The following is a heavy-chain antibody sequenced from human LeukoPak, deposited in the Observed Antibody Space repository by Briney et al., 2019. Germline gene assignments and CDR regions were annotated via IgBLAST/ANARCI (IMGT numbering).Heavy chain of an antibody. Sequence: GGSLRLSCAASGFTFSSYAMHWVRQAPGKGLEWVAVISYDGSNKYYADSVKGRFTIPRDNSKNTLYLQMNSLRAEDTAVYYCARDTQGYSGYDFHLDYWGQGTLVSVSS. V-gene: IGHV3-30*04. D-gene: IGHD5-12*01. J-gene: IGHJ4*02. CDR2: ISYDGSNK. CDR1: GFTFSSYA. CDR3: ARDTQGYSGYDFHLDY.